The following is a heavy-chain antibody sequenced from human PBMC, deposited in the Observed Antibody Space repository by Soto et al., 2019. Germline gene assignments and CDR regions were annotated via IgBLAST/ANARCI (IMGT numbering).Heavy chain of an antibody. CDR3: VKDMGYCSGGSCYWGAYFYYYMDV. CDR2: ILFDGSDN. Sequence: QVQLVESGGGVVQPGGSLRLSCAASGFSFNNYGMHWVRQAPGKGLEWVAVILFDGSDNWYADSVKGRFTISRDNSKNTPYLHMNSLTAEDTAVYYCVKDMGYCSGGSCYWGAYFYYYMDVWGKGTTVTVSS. J-gene: IGHJ6*03. CDR1: GFSFNNYG. D-gene: IGHD2-15*01. V-gene: IGHV3-30*18.